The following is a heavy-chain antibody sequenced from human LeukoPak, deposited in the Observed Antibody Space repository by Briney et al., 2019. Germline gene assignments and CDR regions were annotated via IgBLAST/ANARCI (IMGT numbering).Heavy chain of an antibody. Sequence: SETLSLTATVPGGSISSSSYYRRSTRQPPERGGGRSGSIYYSVSTYYNPPLKSRVTISVDTSKNQFSLNLSAGTAADTAGYYCGRQSWGVGAIEFDYWGQGTLVTVSS. CDR2: IYYSVST. CDR3: GRQSWGVGAIEFDY. D-gene: IGHD3-10*01. V-gene: IGHV4-39*01. CDR1: GGSISSSSYY. J-gene: IGHJ4*02.